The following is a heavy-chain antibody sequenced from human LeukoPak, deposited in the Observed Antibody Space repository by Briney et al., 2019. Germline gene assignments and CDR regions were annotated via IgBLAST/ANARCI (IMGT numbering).Heavy chain of an antibody. CDR2: ISGSGGRS. D-gene: IGHD1-14*01. J-gene: IGHJ5*02. CDR3: ARTHNVDVNWFDP. Sequence: GGSLRLSCAASGFIFSSYAMSWVSQAPGKGLEWVSAISGSGGRSYYADSVKGRFTISRDNSKNTLYLQMDSLRAEDTAVYYCARTHNVDVNWFDPWGKGTLVTVSS. V-gene: IGHV3-23*01. CDR1: GFIFSSYA.